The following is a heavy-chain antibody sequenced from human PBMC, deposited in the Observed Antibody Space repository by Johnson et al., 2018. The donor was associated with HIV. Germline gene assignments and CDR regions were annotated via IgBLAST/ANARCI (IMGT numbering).Heavy chain of an antibody. Sequence: QMLLVESGGGVVQPGKSLTLSCVGSGLSFSNFGIHWVRQAPGKGPEWVAVISFDGNLKKYADSVKGRFTISRDNSKNTLYLQMTSLRAEDTAVYYCARDGPISWDPVHYRNDAFDIWGQGTRVTVSS. V-gene: IGHV3-33*08. CDR3: ARDGPISWDPVHYRNDAFDI. CDR2: ISFDGNLK. CDR1: GLSFSNFG. D-gene: IGHD1-26*01. J-gene: IGHJ3*02.